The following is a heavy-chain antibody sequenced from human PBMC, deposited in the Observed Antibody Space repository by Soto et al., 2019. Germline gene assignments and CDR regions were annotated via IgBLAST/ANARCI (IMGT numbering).Heavy chain of an antibody. CDR3: ARRVEYYYDSSGYQNFDY. CDR1: GGSISSSSYY. CDR2: IYYSGST. V-gene: IGHV4-39*01. Sequence: SETLSLTCTVSGGSISSSSYYWGWIRQPLGKGLEWIGSIYYSGSTYYNPSLKSRVTISVDTSKNQFSLKLSSVTAADTAVYYCARRVEYYYDSSGYQNFDYWGQGTLVTVS. D-gene: IGHD3-22*01. J-gene: IGHJ4*02.